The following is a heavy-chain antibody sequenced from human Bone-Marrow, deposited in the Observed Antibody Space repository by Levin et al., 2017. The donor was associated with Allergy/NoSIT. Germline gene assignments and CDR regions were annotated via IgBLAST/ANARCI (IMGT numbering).Heavy chain of an antibody. Sequence: SQTLSLTCAISGDRVSSNSAAWNWIRQSPSRGLEWLGRTYYRSKWYNDYAVSVKSRITINPDTSKNQFSLQLNSVTPEDTAVYYCARDEGWYCTNGGCYTGHYYSGMDVWGQGTTVTVSS. D-gene: IGHD2-8*01. CDR1: GDRVSSNSAA. CDR2: TYYRSKWYN. CDR3: ARDEGWYCTNGGCYTGHYYSGMDV. J-gene: IGHJ6*02. V-gene: IGHV6-1*01.